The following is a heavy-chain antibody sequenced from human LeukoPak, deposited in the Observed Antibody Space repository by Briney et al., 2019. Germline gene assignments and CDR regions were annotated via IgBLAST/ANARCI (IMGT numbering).Heavy chain of an antibody. Sequence: PSETLSLSCSVSTDSTNTYYWSWIRQSPGKGLEWIGHIDHSGRTDYNCSFKSRVTISIDMSKREFSLKLTSVTVADTAMYYCVRLRWELMAPYFDHWGQGAFVIVSS. CDR1: TDSTNTYY. CDR3: VRLRWELMAPYFDH. J-gene: IGHJ4*02. CDR2: IDHSGRT. V-gene: IGHV4-59*01. D-gene: IGHD1-26*01.